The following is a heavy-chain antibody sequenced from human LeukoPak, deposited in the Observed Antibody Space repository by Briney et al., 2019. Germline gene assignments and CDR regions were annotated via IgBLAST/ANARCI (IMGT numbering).Heavy chain of an antibody. Sequence: GGSLRLSCAASGFTFTSYAMSWVRQAPGKGLEWVSAISGSGGSTYYADSVKGRFTISRDNSKNTLNLQMNSLRAEDTAVYYCAKDERNWNYNLASQTYDWGQGTLVTVSS. CDR2: ISGSGGST. D-gene: IGHD1-7*01. V-gene: IGHV3-23*01. CDR1: GFTFTSYA. CDR3: AKDERNWNYNLASQTYD. J-gene: IGHJ4*02.